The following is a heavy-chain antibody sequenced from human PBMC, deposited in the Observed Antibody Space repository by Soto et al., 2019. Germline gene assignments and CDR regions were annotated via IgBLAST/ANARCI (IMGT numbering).Heavy chain of an antibody. CDR2: IIPIFGIA. CDR3: ARVASIAARPGLAFDI. Sequence: QVQLVQSGAEVKKPGSSVKVSCKASGGTFSSYAISWVRQAPGQGLEWMGGIIPIFGIANYAQKFQGRVTITADKSTSTAYRELSSLRSEDTAVYYCARVASIAARPGLAFDIWGQGTMVTVSS. CDR1: GGTFSSYA. V-gene: IGHV1-69*17. J-gene: IGHJ3*02. D-gene: IGHD6-6*01.